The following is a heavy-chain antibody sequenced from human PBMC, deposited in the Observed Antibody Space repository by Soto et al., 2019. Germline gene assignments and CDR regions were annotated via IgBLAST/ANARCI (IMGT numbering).Heavy chain of an antibody. D-gene: IGHD6-13*01. Sequence: PGGSLRLSCAASGLTFSSYAMSWVRQAPGKGLEWVSAISGSGGSTYYADSVKGRFTISSDNSKNTLYLQLNSLRAEDPAVYYCAIHSISWYGPFDYWGQGTLVTVSS. CDR2: ISGSGGST. J-gene: IGHJ4*02. CDR1: GLTFSSYA. V-gene: IGHV3-23*01. CDR3: AIHSISWYGPFDY.